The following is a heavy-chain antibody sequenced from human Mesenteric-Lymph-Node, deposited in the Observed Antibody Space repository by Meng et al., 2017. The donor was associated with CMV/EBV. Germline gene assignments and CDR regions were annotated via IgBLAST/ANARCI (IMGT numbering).Heavy chain of an antibody. CDR2: ISYDGSKE. CDR3: ARDMDSSGYAGPFVNGEIPLY. J-gene: IGHJ4*02. Sequence: LSLTCAASGFTFSSYVMHWVRQAPGKGLEWVAVISYDGSKEYADSVKGRFTISRDNSRDTLYLQMNSLRAEDTAVYYCARDMDSSGYAGPFVNGEIPLYWGQGTLVTVSS. D-gene: IGHD3-22*01. V-gene: IGHV3-30-3*01. CDR1: GFTFSSYV.